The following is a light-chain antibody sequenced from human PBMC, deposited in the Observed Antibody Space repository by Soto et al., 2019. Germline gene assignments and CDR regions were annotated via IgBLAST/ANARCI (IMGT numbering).Light chain of an antibody. J-gene: IGLJ2*01. V-gene: IGLV1-51*01. Sequence: QSVLTQPPSVSGAPGQTVTISCSGSSSNIGNNYVYWYQQLPGTAPKLLIYDNNKRPSGIPDRFSGSKSGTSATLGITGLQTGDEADYYCGTWDSSLSGVVFGGGTKVTVL. CDR1: SSNIGNNY. CDR3: GTWDSSLSGVV. CDR2: DNN.